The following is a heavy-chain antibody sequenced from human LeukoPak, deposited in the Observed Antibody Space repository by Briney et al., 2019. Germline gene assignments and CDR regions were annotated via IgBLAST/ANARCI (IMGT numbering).Heavy chain of an antibody. Sequence: SETLSLTCTVSGGSISSYYWSWIRQPPGKGLEWIGEINHSGSTNYNPSLKSRVTISVDTSKNQFSLKLSSVTAADTAVYYCAKSSSWYPFDYWGQGTLVTVSS. D-gene: IGHD6-13*01. J-gene: IGHJ4*02. V-gene: IGHV4-34*01. CDR1: GGSISSYY. CDR2: INHSGST. CDR3: AKSSSWYPFDY.